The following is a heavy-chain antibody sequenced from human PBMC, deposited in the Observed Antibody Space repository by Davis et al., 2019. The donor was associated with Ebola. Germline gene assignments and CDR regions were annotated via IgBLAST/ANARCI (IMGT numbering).Heavy chain of an antibody. CDR2: ISSSSSYI. CDR1: GFTFSSYS. CDR3: ARGGGSSSWFDP. D-gene: IGHD6-13*01. J-gene: IGHJ5*02. Sequence: GESLKISCAASGFTFSSYSMNWVRQAPGKGLEWVSSISSSSSYIYYADSVKGRFTISRDNAKNSLYLQMNSLRVEDTAVYYCARGGGSSSWFDPWGQGTLVTVSS. V-gene: IGHV3-21*01.